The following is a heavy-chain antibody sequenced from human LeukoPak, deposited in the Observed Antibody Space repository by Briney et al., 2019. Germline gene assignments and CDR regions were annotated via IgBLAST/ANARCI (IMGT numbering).Heavy chain of an antibody. CDR1: GGSISSGGYS. D-gene: IGHD2-15*01. V-gene: IGHV4-61*08. CDR2: IYYSGGT. Sequence: SETLSLTCAVSGGSISSGGYSWSWIRQPPGKGLEWIGYIYYSGGTNYNPSLKSRVTISVDTSKNQFSLKLSSVTAADTAVYYCARALAYCSGGSCYSDFAYPDYWGQGTLVTVSS. CDR3: ARALAYCSGGSCYSDFAYPDY. J-gene: IGHJ4*02.